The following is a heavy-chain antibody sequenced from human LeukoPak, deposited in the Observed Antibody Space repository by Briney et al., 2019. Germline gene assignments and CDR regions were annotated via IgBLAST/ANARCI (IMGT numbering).Heavy chain of an antibody. Sequence: SETLSLTCTVSGGSISSGDYYWNWIRQPPGKGLQWIGYLSYSGSTYYNPSLKSRVTISVDPSKNQFSLKLSSVTAADTAVYYCARDRGTYYSDSTGYSHSLFDYWGQGTLVTVSS. CDR1: GGSISSGDYY. J-gene: IGHJ4*02. D-gene: IGHD3-22*01. CDR3: ARDRGTYYSDSTGYSHSLFDY. V-gene: IGHV4-30-4*08. CDR2: LSYSGST.